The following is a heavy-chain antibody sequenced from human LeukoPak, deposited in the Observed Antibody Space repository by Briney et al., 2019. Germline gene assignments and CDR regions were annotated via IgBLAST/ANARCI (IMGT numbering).Heavy chain of an antibody. Sequence: GGSLRLSCAASGFTFSSYWMHWVRQAPGKGLVWVSRINGDGSGAIYADSVKGRFTISRDNSKNTLYLQMNSLRAEDTAVYYCAKEGTGIHFDYWGQGTLVTVSS. CDR3: AKEGTGIHFDY. CDR2: INGDGSGA. V-gene: IGHV3-74*01. J-gene: IGHJ4*02. CDR1: GFTFSSYW. D-gene: IGHD1-1*01.